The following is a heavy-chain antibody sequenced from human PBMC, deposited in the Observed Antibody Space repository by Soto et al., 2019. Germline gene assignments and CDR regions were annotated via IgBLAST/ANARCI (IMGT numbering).Heavy chain of an antibody. Sequence: GASVKVSCKASGYTFTSYGISWVRQAPGQGLEWMGRIIPILGIANYAQKFQGGVTITADKSTSTAYMELSSLRSEDTAVYYCARDPDYYDSSGPLPYMNRMDVWGQGTTVTVSS. J-gene: IGHJ6*02. CDR2: IIPILGIA. CDR1: GYTFTSYG. CDR3: ARDPDYYDSSGPLPYMNRMDV. V-gene: IGHV1-69*04. D-gene: IGHD3-22*01.